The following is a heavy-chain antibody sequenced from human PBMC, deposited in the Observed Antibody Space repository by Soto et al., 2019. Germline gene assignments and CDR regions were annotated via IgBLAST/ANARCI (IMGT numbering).Heavy chain of an antibody. CDR3: ARVPAAGIFDY. D-gene: IGHD6-13*01. V-gene: IGHV3-66*01. J-gene: IGHJ4*02. Sequence: EVPLVESGGGLVQPGGSLRLSCAASGFTVSSNYMSWVRQAPGKGLEWVSVIYSGGSTYYADSVQGRFTISRDNSKNALYLQMNSLRAEDTAVYYCARVPAAGIFDYWGQGTLVTVSS. CDR2: IYSGGST. CDR1: GFTVSSNY.